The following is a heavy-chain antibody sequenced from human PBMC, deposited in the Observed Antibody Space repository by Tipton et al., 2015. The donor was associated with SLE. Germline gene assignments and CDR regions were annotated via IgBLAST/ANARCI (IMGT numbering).Heavy chain of an antibody. CDR1: GGSFSGYY. CDR2: IYYSGST. D-gene: IGHD2-15*01. J-gene: IGHJ4*02. Sequence: TLSLTCAVYGGSFSGYYWSWIRQPPGKGLEWIGSIYYSGSTNYIPSLKSRVTISVDTSKNQFSLKLSSVTAADTAVYYCARGGGSPSYWGQGTLVTVSS. V-gene: IGHV4-34*11. CDR3: ARGGGSPSY.